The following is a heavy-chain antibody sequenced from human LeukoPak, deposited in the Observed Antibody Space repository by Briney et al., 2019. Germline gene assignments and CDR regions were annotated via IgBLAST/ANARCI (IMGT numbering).Heavy chain of an antibody. D-gene: IGHD3-22*01. Sequence: SETLSLTCTVSGASITIYYWTWIRQPPGKGLEWIGDIYYSGNTNYNPSLKSRVTIPLDTSKKQFSLKLSSVTSADTAVYYCARGGSSGYFYPLLDYWGQGTLVTVSS. CDR2: IYYSGNT. V-gene: IGHV4-59*01. J-gene: IGHJ4*02. CDR1: GASITIYY. CDR3: ARGGSSGYFYPLLDY.